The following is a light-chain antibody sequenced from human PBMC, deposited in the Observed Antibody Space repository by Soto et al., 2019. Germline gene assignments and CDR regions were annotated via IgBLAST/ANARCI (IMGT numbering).Light chain of an antibody. J-gene: IGKJ2*01. CDR2: GAS. Sequence: EIVLTQSPGTLSLSPGERATLSCRASQSVSSSYLAWYQQKPGQAPRLLIYGASSRATGIPDRFSGSGSGTDFTLTISRLETEDCAVFYCQHYGSSPNTFGQGTKLEIK. CDR3: QHYGSSPNT. V-gene: IGKV3-20*01. CDR1: QSVSSSY.